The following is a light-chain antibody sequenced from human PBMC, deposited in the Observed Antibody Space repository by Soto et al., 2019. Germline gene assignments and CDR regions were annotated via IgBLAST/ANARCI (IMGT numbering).Light chain of an antibody. CDR3: QQYNSYRYT. J-gene: IGKJ2*01. Sequence: DFQMTQSPPTLSASVGDSVTITCRASQSINNWLAWYQQKPGKAPKVLIYDASNLESGVPSRFSGSGSGTEFTLTISSLQPDDLATYYCQQYNSYRYTFGQGTKLEIK. V-gene: IGKV1-5*01. CDR1: QSINNW. CDR2: DAS.